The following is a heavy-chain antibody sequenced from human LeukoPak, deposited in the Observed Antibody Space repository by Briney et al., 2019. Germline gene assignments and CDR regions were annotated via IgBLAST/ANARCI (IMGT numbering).Heavy chain of an antibody. V-gene: IGHV4-61*01. CDR1: GGSVSSGSYY. CDR3: ARSVEGYCSGGSCYSYYYYMDV. D-gene: IGHD2-15*01. CDR2: IYYSGST. Sequence: SDTLSLTCTVSGGSVSSGSYYWGWIRQPPGKGLEWIGYIYYSGSTNYNPSLKSRVTISVDTSKNQFSLKLSSVTAADTAVYYCARSVEGYCSGGSCYSYYYYMDVWGKGTTVTVSS. J-gene: IGHJ6*03.